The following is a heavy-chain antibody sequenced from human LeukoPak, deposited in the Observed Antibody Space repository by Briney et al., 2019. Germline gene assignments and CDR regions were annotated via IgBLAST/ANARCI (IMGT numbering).Heavy chain of an antibody. CDR1: GFTFSSYA. V-gene: IGHV3-23*01. CDR2: ICGSGGSK. CDR3: ARADQGLLFGAFDI. J-gene: IGHJ3*02. D-gene: IGHD2-2*01. Sequence: GGSLRLSCAASGFTFSSYAMSWVRQAPGKGLEWVSAICGSGGSKCYADSVKGRFTISRDNSKNTLYLQMNSLRAKDTAVYYCARADQGLLFGAFDIWGQGTMVTVSS.